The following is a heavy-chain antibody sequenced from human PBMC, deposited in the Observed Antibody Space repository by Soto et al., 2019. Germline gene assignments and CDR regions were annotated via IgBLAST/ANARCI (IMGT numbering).Heavy chain of an antibody. CDR2: IYASGTT. CDR3: VKNYRSDGPGWFDP. CDR1: GGSIRGSH. D-gene: IGHD3-16*02. V-gene: IGHV4-4*07. Sequence: TSETLSLTCIVSGGSIRGSHWSWIRQSAAKGLEWIGRIYASGTTNYNPSLKTRVTMSVDASKNQFSLDLKSVTAADAAVYYCVKNYRSDGPGWFDPWGQGILVTV. J-gene: IGHJ5*02.